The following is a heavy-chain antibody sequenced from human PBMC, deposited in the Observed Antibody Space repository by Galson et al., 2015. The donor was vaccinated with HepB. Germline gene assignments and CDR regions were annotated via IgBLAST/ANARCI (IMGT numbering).Heavy chain of an antibody. D-gene: IGHD3-22*01. V-gene: IGHV1-69*01. CDR2: IIPIFGTA. J-gene: IGHJ4*02. CDR3: ARDSSGYYYLTLSY. Sequence: VKVSCKASGGTFSSYAISWVRQAPGQGLEWMGGIIPIFGTANYAQKFQGRVTITADESTSTAYMELSSLRSEDTAVYYCARDSSGYYYLTLSYWGQGTLVTVSS. CDR1: GGTFSSYA.